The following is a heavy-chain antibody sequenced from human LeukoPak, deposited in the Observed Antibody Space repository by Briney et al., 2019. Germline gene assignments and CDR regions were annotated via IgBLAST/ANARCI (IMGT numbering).Heavy chain of an antibody. D-gene: IGHD3-10*01. CDR1: GYTFTGYY. CDR3: ARDPLRGYGSIR. Sequence: ASVKVSCKASGYTFTGYYMHWVRQAPGQGLEWMGRINPNSGGTNYAQKFQGRVTMTRDTSISTAYMELSRLRSDDTAVYYRARDPLRGYGSIRWGQGTLVTVSS. CDR2: INPNSGGT. J-gene: IGHJ4*02. V-gene: IGHV1-2*06.